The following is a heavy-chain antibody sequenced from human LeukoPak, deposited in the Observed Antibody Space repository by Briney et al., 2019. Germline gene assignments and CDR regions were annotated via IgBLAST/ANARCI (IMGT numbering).Heavy chain of an antibody. D-gene: IGHD3-3*01. J-gene: IGHJ4*02. CDR3: AITQFWSGYSAYDY. Sequence: ASVKVSCKASGYTFTSYDINWVRQATGQGLEWMGWMNPNSGNTGYAQKFQGRVTITRNTSISTAYMELSSLRSEDTAVYYCAITQFWSGYSAYDYWGQGTLVTVSS. V-gene: IGHV1-8*03. CDR2: MNPNSGNT. CDR1: GYTFTSYD.